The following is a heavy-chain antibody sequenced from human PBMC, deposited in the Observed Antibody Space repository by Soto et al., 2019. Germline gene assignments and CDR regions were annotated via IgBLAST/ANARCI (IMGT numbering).Heavy chain of an antibody. D-gene: IGHD2-2*01. CDR3: ARDTRSWTNYYGMDV. V-gene: IGHV3-33*01. CDR1: GFSFSSYG. J-gene: IGHJ6*02. CDR2: IWYDGSNK. Sequence: HPGGSLRLSCAASGFSFSSYGMNWVRQAPGKGLEWVAVIWYDGSNKNYADSVKGRFTISRDNSKNTVYLQMNSLRAEDTAVYYCARDTRSWTNYYGMDVWGQGTTVTVSS.